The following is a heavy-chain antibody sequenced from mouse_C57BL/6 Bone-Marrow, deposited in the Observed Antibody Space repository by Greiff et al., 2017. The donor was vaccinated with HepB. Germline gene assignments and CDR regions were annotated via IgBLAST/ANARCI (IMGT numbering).Heavy chain of an antibody. CDR1: GFTFSSYA. D-gene: IGHD2-3*01. CDR2: ISDGGSYT. J-gene: IGHJ3*01. Sequence: EVQGVESGGGLVKPGGSLKLSCAASGFTFSSYAMSWVRQTPEKRLEWVATISDGGSYTYYPDNVKGRFTISRDNAKNNLYLQMSHLKSEDTAMYYCAREDGYRFAYWDQGTLVTVSA. V-gene: IGHV5-4*01. CDR3: AREDGYRFAY.